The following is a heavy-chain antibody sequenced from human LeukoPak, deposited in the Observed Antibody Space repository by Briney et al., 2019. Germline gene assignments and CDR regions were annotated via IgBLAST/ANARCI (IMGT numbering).Heavy chain of an antibody. Sequence: TSETLSLTYTVSGGSISSSSYYWGWIRQPPGKGLEWIGSIYYSGSTYYNPSLKSRVTISVGTSKNQFSLKLSSVTAADTAVYYCARHRYSHDCSSTSCYPGAFDIWGQGTMVTVSS. V-gene: IGHV4-39*01. CDR2: IYYSGST. J-gene: IGHJ3*02. D-gene: IGHD2-2*01. CDR1: GGSISSSSYY. CDR3: ARHRYSHDCSSTSCYPGAFDI.